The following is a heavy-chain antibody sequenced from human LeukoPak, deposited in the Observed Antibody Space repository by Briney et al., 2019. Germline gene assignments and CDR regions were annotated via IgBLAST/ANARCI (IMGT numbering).Heavy chain of an antibody. Sequence: SETLSLTCGVYGGSFSGYYWSWIRQPPGKGLEWIGEINHSGSNNYNPSLKSRVTISVDTSKNQFSLKLSSVTAADTAVYYCARGTTVPYFDYWGQGTLVTVSS. V-gene: IGHV4-34*01. D-gene: IGHD4-17*01. CDR2: INHSGSN. J-gene: IGHJ4*02. CDR3: ARGTTVPYFDY. CDR1: GGSFSGYY.